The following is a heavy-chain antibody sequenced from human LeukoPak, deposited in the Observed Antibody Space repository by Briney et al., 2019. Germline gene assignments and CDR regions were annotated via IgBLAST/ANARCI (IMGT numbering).Heavy chain of an antibody. CDR3: ARIYGSGSLPRYFDY. D-gene: IGHD3-10*01. CDR1: GYSFTNYW. J-gene: IGHJ4*02. Sequence: GESLKISCKGSGYSFTNYWIGWVRQMPGKGLEWMGIIYPGDSDTRYSPSFQGQVTISVDESTSTAYLQWSSLKASDTAMFYCARIYGSGSLPRYFDYWGRGTLVTVSS. V-gene: IGHV5-51*01. CDR2: IYPGDSDT.